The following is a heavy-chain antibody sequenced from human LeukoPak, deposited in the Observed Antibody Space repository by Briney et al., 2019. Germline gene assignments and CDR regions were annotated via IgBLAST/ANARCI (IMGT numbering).Heavy chain of an antibody. V-gene: IGHV3-23*01. CDR3: AKDDAWLRFGE. J-gene: IGHJ4*02. D-gene: IGHD3-10*01. CDR1: GFTFSNYA. Sequence: GGSLRLSCAASGFTFSNYAMSWVREAPGKGLEWVSAIVGSGFGTYYADSVKGRFTISRDNSKNTLYLEVISLTAEDTAVYYCAKDDAWLRFGEWSQGTLVTVSS. CDR2: IVGSGFGT.